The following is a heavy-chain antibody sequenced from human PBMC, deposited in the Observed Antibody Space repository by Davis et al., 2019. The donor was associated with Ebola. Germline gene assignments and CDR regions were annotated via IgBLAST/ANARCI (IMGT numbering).Heavy chain of an antibody. CDR3: AREVKQQLVHDAFDI. J-gene: IGHJ3*02. V-gene: IGHV3-33*01. CDR1: GFTFSSYG. CDR2: IWYDGSNK. Sequence: GESLKISCAASGFTFSSYGMHWVRQAPGKGLEWVAVIWYDGSNKYYADSVKGRFTISRDNSKNTLYLQMNSLRAEDTAVYYCAREVKQQLVHDAFDIWGQGTMATVSS. D-gene: IGHD6-13*01.